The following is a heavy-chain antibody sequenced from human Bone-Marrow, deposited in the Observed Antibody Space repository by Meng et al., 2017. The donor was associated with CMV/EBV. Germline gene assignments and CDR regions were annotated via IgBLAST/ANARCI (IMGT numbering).Heavy chain of an antibody. CDR1: GYTFTEFY. D-gene: IGHD3-3*01. Sequence: ASVKVSCKASGYTFTEFYIHWVRQAPGQGLEWMGCINPHNGVTNYTHNFKGRFTLTRDTSINTTYMELSRLRSDDAAVYYCARRDDPWGGYPHYYGMDVWGQGNTVTVYS. CDR2: INPHNGVT. CDR3: ARRDDPWGGYPHYYGMDV. J-gene: IGHJ6*02. V-gene: IGHV1-2*02.